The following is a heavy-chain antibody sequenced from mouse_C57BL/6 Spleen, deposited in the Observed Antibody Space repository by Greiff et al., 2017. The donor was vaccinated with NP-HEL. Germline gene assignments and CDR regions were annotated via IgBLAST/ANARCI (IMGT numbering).Heavy chain of an antibody. J-gene: IGHJ4*01. D-gene: IGHD1-3*01. CDR1: GYTFTSYW. V-gene: IGHV1-55*01. CDR2: IYPGSGST. Sequence: QLQQPGAELVKPGASVKMSCKASGYTFTSYWVTWVKQRPGQGLEWIGDIYPGSGSTNYNEKFKSKATLTVDTSSSTAYMQLSSLTSEDSAVYYCARRGVYQSGDYAMDYWGQGTSVTVSS. CDR3: ARRGVYQSGDYAMDY.